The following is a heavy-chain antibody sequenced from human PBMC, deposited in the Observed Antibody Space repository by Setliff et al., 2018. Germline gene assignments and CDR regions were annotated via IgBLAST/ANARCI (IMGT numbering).Heavy chain of an antibody. CDR1: GGSISSGSYY. D-gene: IGHD7-27*01. J-gene: IGHJ4*02. CDR2: IYYSGST. CDR3: ATLTGDRGVDY. Sequence: LSLTCTVSGGSISSGSYYWSWIRQPPGKGLEWIGSIYYSGSTYYNPSLKSRVTISVDTSKNQFSLNLNSVTAADTAVYYCATLTGDRGVDYWGQGRLVTVSS. V-gene: IGHV4-39*07.